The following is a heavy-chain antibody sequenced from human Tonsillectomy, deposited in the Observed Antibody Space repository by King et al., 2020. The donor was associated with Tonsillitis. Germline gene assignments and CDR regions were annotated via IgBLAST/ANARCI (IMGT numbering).Heavy chain of an antibody. J-gene: IGHJ4*02. CDR2: THYRSKWYN. CDR3: TREVDFGDYWVRLDC. D-gene: IGHD4-17*01. V-gene: IGHV6-1*01. CDR1: GDSVSSNSAA. Sequence: VQLQQSGPGLVKPSQTLPLTCAISGDSVSSNSAAWNWIRQSPSRGLEWLGRTHYRSKWYNDYAVSVKSRITIKPDTSKNQLSLQLNSVTPEDTAVYYCTREVDFGDYWVRLDCWGQGTLVTVSS.